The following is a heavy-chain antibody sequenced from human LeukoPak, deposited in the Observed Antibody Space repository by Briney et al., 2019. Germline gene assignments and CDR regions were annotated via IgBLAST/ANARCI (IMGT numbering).Heavy chain of an antibody. Sequence: SETLSLTCTVSGGSVSSYYWSWIRQPPGKGLEWIGYIYYSGSTNYNPSLKSRVTISVDTSKNQFSLKLSSVTAADTAVYYCARSYYYDSRGAFDIWGHGTMVTVSS. J-gene: IGHJ3*02. CDR3: ARSYYYDSRGAFDI. D-gene: IGHD3-22*01. V-gene: IGHV4-59*02. CDR1: GGSVSSYY. CDR2: IYYSGST.